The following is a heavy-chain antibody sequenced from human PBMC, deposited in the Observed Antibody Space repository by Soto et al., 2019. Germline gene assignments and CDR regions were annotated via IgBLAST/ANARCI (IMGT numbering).Heavy chain of an antibody. D-gene: IGHD2-15*01. CDR1: GGSFSGYY. Sequence: QVQLQQWGAGRLKPSETLSLTCAVYGGSFSGYYWSWIRQPPGKGLEWIGEINHSGSTNYNPSLTSRGTISVDTSKNQFSLKLSSVTAADTAVYYCARGGYYYYYGMDVWGQGTTVTVSS. V-gene: IGHV4-34*01. CDR2: INHSGST. CDR3: ARGGYYYYYGMDV. J-gene: IGHJ6*02.